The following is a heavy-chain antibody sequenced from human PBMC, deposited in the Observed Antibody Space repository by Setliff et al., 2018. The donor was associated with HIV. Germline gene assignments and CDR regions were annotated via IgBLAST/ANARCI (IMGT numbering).Heavy chain of an antibody. J-gene: IGHJ3*02. CDR3: TTGVSGSYYAFDI. V-gene: IGHV3-15*01. CDR1: GFTFSNAW. D-gene: IGHD1-26*01. CDR2: IKSEVDGGTT. Sequence: PGGSLRLSCAASGFTFSNAWMSWVRQAPGKGLEWVGRIKSEVDGGTTDYAAPVKGRFTISRDDSKNTLFLQMNSLKTEDAAVYYCTTGVSGSYYAFDIWGQGTMVTVSS.